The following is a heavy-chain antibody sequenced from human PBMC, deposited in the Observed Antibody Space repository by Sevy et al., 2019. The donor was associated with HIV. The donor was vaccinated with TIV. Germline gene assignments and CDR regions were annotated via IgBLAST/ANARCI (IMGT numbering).Heavy chain of an antibody. CDR2: IRYDGGNK. J-gene: IGHJ4*02. V-gene: IGHV3-30*02. CDR1: GFTFSSYG. Sequence: GGSLRLSCAASGFTFSSYGMQWVRQAPGKGLEWVSFIRYDGGNKEYADSVKGRFTISRDNSKNMLYLQMNSLRAEDTAVYYCAKGSSYFDNWGQGTLVTVSS. D-gene: IGHD6-6*01. CDR3: AKGSSYFDN.